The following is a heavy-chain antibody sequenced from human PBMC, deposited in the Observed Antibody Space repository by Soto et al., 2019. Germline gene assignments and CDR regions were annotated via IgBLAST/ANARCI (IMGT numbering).Heavy chain of an antibody. V-gene: IGHV1-18*01. CDR1: GYTFTSYG. J-gene: IGHJ5*02. CDR3: ARAISGWFDP. CDR2: TGAYNGYT. Sequence: QVQLVQPGPEVKKPGASVKVSCKASGYTFTSYGITWVRQAPGQGLEWMGWTGAYNGYTKYAQKYQGRVTMTTNTSTSTAYMELRSLRSDDTAIYYCARAISGWFDPWGQGTLVTVSS.